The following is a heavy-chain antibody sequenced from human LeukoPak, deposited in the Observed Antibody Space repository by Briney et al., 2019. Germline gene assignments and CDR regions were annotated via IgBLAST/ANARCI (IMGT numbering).Heavy chain of an antibody. CDR2: IYSSGST. CDR3: ARDPGDV. Sequence: SETLSLTCTVSAGSIRSYYWSWIRQSAGKGLEWIGRIYSSGSTTYNPSLKSRVNMSVDMSKNQFSLKLSSLTAADTAVYYCARDPGDVWGKGTTVTVSS. V-gene: IGHV4-4*07. J-gene: IGHJ6*04. CDR1: AGSIRSYY.